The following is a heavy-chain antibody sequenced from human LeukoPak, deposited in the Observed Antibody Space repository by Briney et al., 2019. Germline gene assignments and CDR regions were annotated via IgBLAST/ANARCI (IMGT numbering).Heavy chain of an antibody. D-gene: IGHD6-13*01. CDR2: ISSSSSTI. J-gene: IGHJ6*03. Sequence: PGGSLRLSCAASGFTFSSYSMNWVRQAPGKGLEWVSYISSSSSTIYYADSVKGRFTISRDNAKNSLYLQMNSLRAEDTAVYYRARGGIAAAGKGRGYYYYYMDVWGKGTTVTVSS. CDR3: ARGGIAAAGKGRGYYYYYMDV. V-gene: IGHV3-48*04. CDR1: GFTFSSYS.